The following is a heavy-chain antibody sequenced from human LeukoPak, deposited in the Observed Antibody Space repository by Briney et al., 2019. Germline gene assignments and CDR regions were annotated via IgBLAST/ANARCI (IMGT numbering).Heavy chain of an antibody. CDR3: ARGPAGSRATLAS. Sequence: GASVKVSCKASGGTFSSYAISWVRQAPGQGLEWMGGIIPIFGTANYAQKFQGRVTITADKSTSTAYMELSSLRSEDTAVYYCARGPAGSRATLASWGQGTLVTVSS. D-gene: IGHD6-19*01. CDR2: IIPIFGTA. J-gene: IGHJ5*02. V-gene: IGHV1-69*06. CDR1: GGTFSSYA.